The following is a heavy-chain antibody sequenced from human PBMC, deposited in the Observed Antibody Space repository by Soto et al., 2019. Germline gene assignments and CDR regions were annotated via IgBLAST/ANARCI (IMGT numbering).Heavy chain of an antibody. CDR1: GGSVSSGGYY. V-gene: IGHV4-31*03. Sequence: QVQLQESGPGLVKPSQTLSLTCTVSGGSVSSGGYYWNWIRQHPGKGLEWIGYIDYSGSTYYNPSLKCGLAMSLETSKNQVSLRLSAVTAADTAVYYCARAQAKWELAYWGQGTLVTVSS. CDR2: IDYSGST. D-gene: IGHD1-26*01. J-gene: IGHJ4*02. CDR3: ARAQAKWELAY.